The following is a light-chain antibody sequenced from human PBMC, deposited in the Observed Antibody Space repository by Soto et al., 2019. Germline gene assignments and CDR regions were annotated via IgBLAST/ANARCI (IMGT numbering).Light chain of an antibody. CDR2: WAS. CDR1: QSVLYSSNNKNY. J-gene: IGKJ2*01. CDR3: QQYESTPPT. Sequence: DIVMTQSPDSLAVSLGESATINCKSSQSVLYSSNNKNYLAWYQQRPGQPPKLLLYWASTRESGVPDRFSGSGSGTDFTLTITSLQAEDVAVYYCQQYESTPPTFGQGTKLEIK. V-gene: IGKV4-1*01.